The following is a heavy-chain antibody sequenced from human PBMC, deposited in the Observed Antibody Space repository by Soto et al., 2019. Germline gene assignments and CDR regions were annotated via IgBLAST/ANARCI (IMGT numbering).Heavy chain of an antibody. J-gene: IGHJ5*02. D-gene: IGHD3-16*01. Sequence: ASVKFSCKASGYTFTGYFMHWVRQAPGQGLEWMGCINPNSGATKYAQKFQGRVTMTRDISITTAYMELSSLRSDDTAIYYCARMETFGSLNWFDPWGQGTLVTVSS. CDR1: GYTFTGYF. V-gene: IGHV1-2*02. CDR3: ARMETFGSLNWFDP. CDR2: INPNSGAT.